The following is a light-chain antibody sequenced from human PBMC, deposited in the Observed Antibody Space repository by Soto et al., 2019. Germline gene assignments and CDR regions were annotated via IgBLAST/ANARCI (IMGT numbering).Light chain of an antibody. CDR1: SSDVGGYNY. J-gene: IGLJ1*01. CDR2: EVS. Sequence: QSVLTQPASVSGSPGQSITISCTGTSSDVGGYNYVSWYQQHPGKAPKVMIYEVSNRPSGVSNRFSGSKSGNTASLTISGLQAEDEADYYCSSYTSSSTLDLFGTGTKLTVL. V-gene: IGLV2-14*01. CDR3: SSYTSSSTLDL.